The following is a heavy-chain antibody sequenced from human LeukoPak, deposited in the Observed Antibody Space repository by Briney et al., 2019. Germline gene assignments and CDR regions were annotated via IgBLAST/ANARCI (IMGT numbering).Heavy chain of an antibody. CDR2: INPSGGST. CDR3: ARVVSGTLAGWFDP. J-gene: IGHJ5*02. V-gene: IGHV1-46*01. CDR1: GYTFIGHY. Sequence: ASVKVSCKTSGYTFIGHYMHWVRQAPGQGLEWMGIINPSGGSTSYAQKFQGRVTMTRDTSTSTVYMELSSLRSEDTAVYYCARVVSGTLAGWFDPWGQGTLVTVSS. D-gene: IGHD3-10*01.